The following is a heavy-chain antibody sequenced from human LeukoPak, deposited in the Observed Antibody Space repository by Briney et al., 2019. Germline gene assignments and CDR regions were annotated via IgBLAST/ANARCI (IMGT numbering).Heavy chain of an antibody. Sequence: SQTLSLTCAISGDSVSSNSAAWNWIRQSPSRGLEWLGRTYYRSKWYNDYAVSVKSRITINPDTSKNQFSLQLNSVTPEDTAVYYCARDRDVAVAGSGDPYYYYGMDVWGQGTTVTVSS. CDR2: TYYRSKWYN. CDR1: GDSVSSNSAA. D-gene: IGHD6-19*01. J-gene: IGHJ6*02. CDR3: ARDRDVAVAGSGDPYYYYGMDV. V-gene: IGHV6-1*01.